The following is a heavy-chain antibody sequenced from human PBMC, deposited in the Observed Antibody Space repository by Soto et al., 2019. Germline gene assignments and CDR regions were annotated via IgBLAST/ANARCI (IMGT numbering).Heavy chain of an antibody. J-gene: IGHJ6*03. V-gene: IGHV3-66*01. CDR2: IYSGGST. CDR1: GFTVSSNY. D-gene: IGHD6-6*01. CDR3: AREELEYSSSRSSRVLHYYMDV. Sequence: GGSLRLSCAASGFTVSSNYMSWVRQAPGKGLEWVSVIYSGGSTYYADSVKGRFTISRDNSKNTLYLQMNSLRAEDTAVYYCAREELEYSSSRSSRVLHYYMDVWGKGTTVTVSS.